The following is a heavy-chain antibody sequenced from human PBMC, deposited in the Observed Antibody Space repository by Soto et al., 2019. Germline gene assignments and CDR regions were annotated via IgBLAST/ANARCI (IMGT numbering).Heavy chain of an antibody. Sequence: QVHLVQSGAEVKKPGASVKVSCKASGYTFTSYGITWVRQAPGQGLEWMGWISAHNGNTDYAQKLQGRVIVTRDTSTSTAYMELRSLISDDTAVYYCERGRYGDYWDQGALVTVSS. D-gene: IGHD1-1*01. CDR3: ERGRYGDY. CDR2: ISAHNGNT. CDR1: GYTFTSYG. J-gene: IGHJ4*02. V-gene: IGHV1-18*01.